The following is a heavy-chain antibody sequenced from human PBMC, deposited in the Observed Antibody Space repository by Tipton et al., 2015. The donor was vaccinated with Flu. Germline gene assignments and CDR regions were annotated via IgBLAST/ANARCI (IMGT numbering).Heavy chain of an antibody. Sequence: TLSLTCAVYGGFFSGYYWSWIRQPPGEGLEWIGEINHSGTTHYKPSLKSRLTISVDASKNQFSLRLNSVTAADTAVYYCARKYYDLWTAWRVDWGQGTLVTVSS. V-gene: IGHV4-34*01. CDR2: INHSGTT. D-gene: IGHD3-9*01. CDR3: ARKYYDLWTAWRVD. J-gene: IGHJ4*02. CDR1: GGFFSGYY.